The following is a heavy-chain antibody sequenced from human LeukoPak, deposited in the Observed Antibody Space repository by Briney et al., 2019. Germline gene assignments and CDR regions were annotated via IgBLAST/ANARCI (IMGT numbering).Heavy chain of an antibody. V-gene: IGHV4-59*08. CDR1: GGSISGDH. J-gene: IGHJ3*02. CDR3: ARRNDFGI. CDR2: VYSSGNT. Sequence: SETLSLTCTVSGGSISGDHWNWIRQPPGKGLEWIGYVYSSGNTNYDPSLKSRVTISIDTSKNQFSLKLSSVTAADTAVYYCARRNDFGIWGQGTMVTVSS.